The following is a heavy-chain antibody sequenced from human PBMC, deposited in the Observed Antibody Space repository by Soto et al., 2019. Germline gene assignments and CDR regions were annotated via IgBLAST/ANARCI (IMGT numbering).Heavy chain of an antibody. Sequence: QVQLVQSGAEVKKPGSSVKVSCKASGGTFSSYAISWVRQAPGQGLEWMGGIIPIFGTANYAQKFQGRVTITADESTSTAYMELSSLRSEDTAVYYCAIRRRREYYDSSGYLSVDYWGQGTLVTVSS. CDR2: IIPIFGTA. D-gene: IGHD3-22*01. CDR3: AIRRRREYYDSSGYLSVDY. V-gene: IGHV1-69*12. CDR1: GGTFSSYA. J-gene: IGHJ4*02.